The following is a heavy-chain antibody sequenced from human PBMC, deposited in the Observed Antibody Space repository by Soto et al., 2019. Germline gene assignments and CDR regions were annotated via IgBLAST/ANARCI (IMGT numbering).Heavy chain of an antibody. D-gene: IGHD4-17*01. V-gene: IGHV3-23*01. Sequence: GGSLRLSCAASGFTFSSYWMHWVRQAPGKGLVWVASIDQSGGTAYYAESVRGRFAISRDNSINTLYLQMSSLRAEDTALYYCAHPRGYGVFDAVDIWGQGTMVTVSS. J-gene: IGHJ3*02. CDR3: AHPRGYGVFDAVDI. CDR2: IDQSGGTA. CDR1: GFTFSSYW.